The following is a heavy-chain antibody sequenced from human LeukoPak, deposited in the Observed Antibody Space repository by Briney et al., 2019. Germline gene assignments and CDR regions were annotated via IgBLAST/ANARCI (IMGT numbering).Heavy chain of an antibody. V-gene: IGHV4-38-2*02. CDR2: IYYSGST. D-gene: IGHD3-9*01. Sequence: SETLSLTCTVSGYSISSGYYWGWIRQPPGKGLEWIGSIYYSGSTYYNPSLKSRVTISVDTSKNQFSLKLSSVTAADTAVYYCARQNGYYDILTGYYLDRRVYFDYWGQGTLVTVSS. J-gene: IGHJ4*02. CDR1: GYSISSGYY. CDR3: ARQNGYYDILTGYYLDRRVYFDY.